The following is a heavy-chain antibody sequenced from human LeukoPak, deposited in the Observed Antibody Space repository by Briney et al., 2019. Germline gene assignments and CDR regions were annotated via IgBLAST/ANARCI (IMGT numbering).Heavy chain of an antibody. CDR3: AKDRAVMAYYYYYYMDV. CDR1: GFTFSSFA. Sequence: GGSLRLSCAASGFTFSSFAMSWVRQAPGKGLEWVSTITDSGDTTYSADSVKGRFTISRDNSKNTLYLQMNSLRAEDAALYYCAKDRAVMAYYYYYYMDVWGKGTTVTVSS. V-gene: IGHV3-23*01. CDR2: ITDSGDTT. D-gene: IGHD2-8*01. J-gene: IGHJ6*03.